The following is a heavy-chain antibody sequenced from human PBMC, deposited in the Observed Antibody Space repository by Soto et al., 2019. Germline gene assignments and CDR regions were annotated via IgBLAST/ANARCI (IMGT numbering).Heavy chain of an antibody. J-gene: IGHJ4*02. Sequence: HPGGSLRPSCAAPVFTFSDSWMSWVRQAPGKGPEWVANIKFDGIVKQYVDSVRGRFTISRDNSKNSLFLQMNSLAAADTAVYYCVKDGGYCSSSSCYAPRNHYFDSWGQGTLVTVSS. D-gene: IGHD2-2*01. CDR1: VFTFSDSW. V-gene: IGHV3-7*03. CDR3: VKDGGYCSSSSCYAPRNHYFDS. CDR2: IKFDGIVK.